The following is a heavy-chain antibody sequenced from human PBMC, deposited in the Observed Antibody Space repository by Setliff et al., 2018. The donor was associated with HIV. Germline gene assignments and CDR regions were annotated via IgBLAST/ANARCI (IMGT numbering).Heavy chain of an antibody. CDR2: IYTSGST. D-gene: IGHD6-19*01. J-gene: IGHJ4*02. Sequence: SETLSLTCTVSGGSMSTYYWSWIRQPPGKGLEWIGYIYTSGSTNYNPSLRSRVTISVDTSKNQFSLALRSLTAADTAVYYCIIAYSSGWLAPMGFDSWGQGTLVTVSS. V-gene: IGHV4-4*08. CDR3: IIAYSSGWLAPMGFDS. CDR1: GGSMSTYY.